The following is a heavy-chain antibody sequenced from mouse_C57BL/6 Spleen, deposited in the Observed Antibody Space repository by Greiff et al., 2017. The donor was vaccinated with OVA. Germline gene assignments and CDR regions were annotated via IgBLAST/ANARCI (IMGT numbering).Heavy chain of an antibody. Sequence: EVKLVESGGGLVKPGGSLKLSCAASGFTFSSYAMSWVRQTPEKRLEWVATISDGGSYTYYPDNVKGRFTISRDNAKNNLYLQMSHLKSEDTAMYYCARDRQNYFDYWGQGTTLIVSS. CDR2: ISDGGSYT. CDR1: GFTFSSYA. V-gene: IGHV5-4*01. CDR3: ARDRQNYFDY. J-gene: IGHJ2*01.